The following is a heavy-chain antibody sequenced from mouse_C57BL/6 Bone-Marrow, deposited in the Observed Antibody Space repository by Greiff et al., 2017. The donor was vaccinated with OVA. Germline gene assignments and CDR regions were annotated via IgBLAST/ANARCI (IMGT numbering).Heavy chain of an antibody. CDR1: GYTFTSYW. V-gene: IGHV1-55*01. Sequence: QVQLQQPGAELVKPGASVKMSCKASGYTFTSYWITWVKQRPGQGLEWIGDIYPGSGSTNYNEKFKSKATLTVDTSSSTAYMQLSSLTSEDYAVYYCARSGSNYEGLYWGQGTTLTVSS. CDR2: IYPGSGST. CDR3: ARSGSNYEGLY. J-gene: IGHJ2*01. D-gene: IGHD2-5*01.